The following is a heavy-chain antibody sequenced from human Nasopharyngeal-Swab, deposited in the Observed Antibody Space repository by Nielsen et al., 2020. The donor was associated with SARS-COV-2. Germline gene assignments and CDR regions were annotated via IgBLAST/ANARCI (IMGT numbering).Heavy chain of an antibody. CDR2: INHSGST. D-gene: IGHD5-18*01. V-gene: IGHV4-34*01. J-gene: IGHJ5*02. CDR3: AREGRIIQLWSGGFDP. Sequence: RQAPGKGLEWIGEINHSGSTNYNPSLKSRVTISVDTSKSQFSLKLSSVTAADTAVYYCAREGRIIQLWSGGFDPWGQGTLVTVSS.